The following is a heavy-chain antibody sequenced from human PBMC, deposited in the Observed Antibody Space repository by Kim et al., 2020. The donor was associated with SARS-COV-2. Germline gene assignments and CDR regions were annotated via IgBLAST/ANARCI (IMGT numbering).Heavy chain of an antibody. Sequence: SETLSLTCTVSGASISNYYWSWIRQPPGNGLEWIAYIHSSGITKYNPSLDSRVTMSIDTSKNQFSLRLSSVTAADTAVYYCARHPGGGWFDPWGQGTLVT. D-gene: IGHD3-16*01. V-gene: IGHV4-59*08. CDR2: IHSSGIT. CDR1: GASISNYY. CDR3: ARHPGGGWFDP. J-gene: IGHJ5*02.